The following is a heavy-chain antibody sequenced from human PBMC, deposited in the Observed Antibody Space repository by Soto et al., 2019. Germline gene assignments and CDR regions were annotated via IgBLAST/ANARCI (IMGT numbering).Heavy chain of an antibody. J-gene: IGHJ4*01. Sequence: GGSLRLSCVGSGFTFSSNWTTWVRQAPGKGLEWVANIRQDGSEINYVDSVKGRFTISRDNTKNSLYLQMNSLRAEDTAIYYCAREFVVARGANLFGYCARGTQVPVSA. CDR1: GFTFSSNW. CDR3: AREFVVARGANLFGY. CDR2: IRQDGSEI. V-gene: IGHV3-7*04. D-gene: IGHD2-2*01.